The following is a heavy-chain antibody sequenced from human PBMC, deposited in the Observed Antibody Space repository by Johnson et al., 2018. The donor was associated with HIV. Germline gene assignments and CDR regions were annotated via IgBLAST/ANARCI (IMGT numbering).Heavy chain of an antibody. J-gene: IGHJ3*02. CDR1: GFSFSDFY. CDR3: ARERRAGVKGAFDI. Sequence: QVQLVESGGGLVKPGGSLRLSCAASGFSFSDFYMSWIRQAPGKGLEWVSGINWNGGSKGYGDSVKGRFTISRDNSKNTLYLQMNSLRAEDTAVYYCARERRAGVKGAFDIWGQGTMVTVSS. CDR2: INWNGGSK. V-gene: IGHV3-11*04. D-gene: IGHD2-21*01.